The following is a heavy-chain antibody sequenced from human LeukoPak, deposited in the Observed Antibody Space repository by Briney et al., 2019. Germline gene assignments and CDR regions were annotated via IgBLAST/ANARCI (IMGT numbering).Heavy chain of an antibody. V-gene: IGHV1-18*01. D-gene: IGHD3-22*01. CDR2: ISAYNGNT. Sequence: GASVKVSCKASGYTFTSHGISWVRQAPGQGLEWMGWISAYNGNTNYAQKLQGRVTMTTDTSTSTAYMELRSLRSDDTAVYYCARAGGSGYYDSSGYYPHAFDIWGQGTMVTVSS. CDR1: GYTFTSHG. CDR3: ARAGGSGYYDSSGYYPHAFDI. J-gene: IGHJ3*02.